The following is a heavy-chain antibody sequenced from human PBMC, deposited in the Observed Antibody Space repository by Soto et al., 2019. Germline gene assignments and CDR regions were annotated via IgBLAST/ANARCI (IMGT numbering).Heavy chain of an antibody. CDR3: ATDSSGFDAYDI. D-gene: IGHD3-22*01. CDR1: GGSIGSGGYY. Sequence: QVQLQESGPGLVKPSQTLSLTCTVSGGSIGSGGYYWSWIRQHPGKGLEWIGCIYDTGNTYYNPSLKSRVSISLDTSNNQVSLRLSSVTAADTAVYYCATDSSGFDAYDIWGQGTLVTVSS. CDR2: IYDTGNT. J-gene: IGHJ3*02. V-gene: IGHV4-31*03.